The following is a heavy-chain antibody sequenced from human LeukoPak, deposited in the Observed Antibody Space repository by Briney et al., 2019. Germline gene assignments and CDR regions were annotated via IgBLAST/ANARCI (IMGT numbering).Heavy chain of an antibody. Sequence: GGSLRLSCAASGFTFSSHAMSWVRQAPGKGLEWVSAISGSGGSTYYADSVKGRFTISRDNSKNTLYLQMNSLRAEDTAVYFCAKDVGYCSGGSCYLGSDYWGQGTLVTVSS. CDR2: ISGSGGST. D-gene: IGHD2-15*01. CDR1: GFTFSSHA. V-gene: IGHV3-23*01. CDR3: AKDVGYCSGGSCYLGSDY. J-gene: IGHJ4*02.